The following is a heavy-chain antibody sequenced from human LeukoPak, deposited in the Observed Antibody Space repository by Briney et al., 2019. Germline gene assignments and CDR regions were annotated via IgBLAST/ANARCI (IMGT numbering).Heavy chain of an antibody. CDR3: ARAGSDYFDY. D-gene: IGHD6-19*01. CDR1: GFTFISYG. Sequence: GGSLRLSCAASGFTFISYGMHWVRQAPGKGLEWVVVIWYDGSNKYYADSVKGRFTISRDNSKNTLYLQMNSLRAEDTAVYYCARAGSDYFDYWGQGTLVTVSS. J-gene: IGHJ4*02. V-gene: IGHV3-33*01. CDR2: IWYDGSNK.